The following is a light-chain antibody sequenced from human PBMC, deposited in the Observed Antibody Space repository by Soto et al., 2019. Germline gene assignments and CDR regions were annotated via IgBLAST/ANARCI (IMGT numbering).Light chain of an antibody. J-gene: IGKJ1*01. CDR1: QNISNY. V-gene: IGKV1-39*01. Sequence: DIQMTQSPSSLSASVGDRVTITCRASQNISNYLNWYQQKPGKAPKLLIYAASRLQSGVPSSFSGSGSGTDFTLTISRLQPEDLATYYCQQSYNTPWTFGQGTNV. CDR3: QQSYNTPWT. CDR2: AAS.